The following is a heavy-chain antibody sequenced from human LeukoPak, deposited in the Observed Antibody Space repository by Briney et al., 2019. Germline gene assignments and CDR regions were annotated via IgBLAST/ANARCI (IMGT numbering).Heavy chain of an antibody. CDR2: ISQFGST. D-gene: IGHD4-11*01. J-gene: IGHJ4*02. V-gene: IGHV4-34*01. Sequence: SETLSLTCDVLGGPFNGYYWSWIRQPPGRGLEWTGEISQFGSTDYNPSLKSRVTISVDTSRGRFSLKVTSVTAADTAVYYCARGGHSNHDPFDYWGQGTLVTVSS. CDR1: GGPFNGYY. CDR3: ARGGHSNHDPFDY.